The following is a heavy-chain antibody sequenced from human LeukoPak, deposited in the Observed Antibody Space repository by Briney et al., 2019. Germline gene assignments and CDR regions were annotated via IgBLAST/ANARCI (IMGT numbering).Heavy chain of an antibody. CDR3: ARGAGSGSYYGTY. D-gene: IGHD1-26*01. CDR1: VFTFSSYS. CDR2: ISSSSSYI. V-gene: IGHV3-21*01. Sequence: GGCLRLSCAASVFTFSSYSMNWVRQAPWKGLEWVSSISSSSSYIYYADSVKGRFTISRDNAKNSLYLQMNSLRAEDTAVYYCARGAGSGSYYGTYWGQGTLVTVSS. J-gene: IGHJ4*02.